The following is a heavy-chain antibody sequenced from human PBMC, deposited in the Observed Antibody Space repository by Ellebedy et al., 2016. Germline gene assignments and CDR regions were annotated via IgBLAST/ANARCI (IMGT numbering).Heavy chain of an antibody. V-gene: IGHV3-33*08. J-gene: IGHJ4*02. Sequence: GGSLRLSCAASGFTFSDHYMDWVRQAPGKGLEWVAVIWYDGSNKYYADSVKGRFTISRDNSKNTLYLQMNSLRAEDTAVYYCARSVTPRPFDYWGQGTLVTVSS. CDR2: IWYDGSNK. CDR1: GFTFSDHY. D-gene: IGHD4-17*01. CDR3: ARSVTPRPFDY.